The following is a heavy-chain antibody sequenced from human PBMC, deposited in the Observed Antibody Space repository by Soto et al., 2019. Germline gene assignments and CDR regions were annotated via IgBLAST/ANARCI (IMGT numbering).Heavy chain of an antibody. CDR2: ISYDGSNK. J-gene: IGHJ1*01. Sequence: GGSLRLSCAASGFTFSSYGMHWVRQAPGKGLEWVAVISYDGSNKYYADSVKGRFTISRDNSKNTLYLQMSGLRADDTAVYYCANGKYYGDSAGYFQNWGQGTLVTVSS. CDR1: GFTFSSYG. CDR3: ANGKYYGDSAGYFQN. D-gene: IGHD4-17*01. V-gene: IGHV3-30*18.